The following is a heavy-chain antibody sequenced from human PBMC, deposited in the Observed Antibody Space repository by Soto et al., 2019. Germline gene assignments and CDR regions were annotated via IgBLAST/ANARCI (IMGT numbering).Heavy chain of an antibody. V-gene: IGHV1-18*01. CDR3: ARVRTKVGATNPFDY. J-gene: IGHJ4*02. CDR2: ISAYNGNT. Sequence: QVQLVQSGAEVKKPGASVKVSCKASDYTFTNYGISWVRQAPGQGLEWMGWISAYNGNTNYAQKLQDRVTMTTDTSTSTAYMELRSLRSDDTAAYYCARVRTKVGATNPFDYWGQGTLVTVSS. D-gene: IGHD1-26*01. CDR1: DYTFTNYG.